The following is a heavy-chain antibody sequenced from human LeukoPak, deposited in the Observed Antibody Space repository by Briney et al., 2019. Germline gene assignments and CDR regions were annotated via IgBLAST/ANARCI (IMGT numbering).Heavy chain of an antibody. CDR1: GGSINSNNHY. D-gene: IGHD3-3*01. J-gene: IGHJ3*02. Sequence: SETLSLTCPVSGGSINSNNHYWGWIRQPPGKGLDWIGSIYYNGFSYFNPSLKSRVTMSADTSKNQFSLKLRSVTAADTAVYYCARLEDFWSGSGAFDIWGQGTMVTVSS. CDR3: ARLEDFWSGSGAFDI. CDR2: IYYNGFS. V-gene: IGHV4-39*01.